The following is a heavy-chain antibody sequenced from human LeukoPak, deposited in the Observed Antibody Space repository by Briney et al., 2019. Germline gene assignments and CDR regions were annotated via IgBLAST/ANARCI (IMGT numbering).Heavy chain of an antibody. J-gene: IGHJ5*02. CDR1: GYTFTSYG. CDR2: ISAYNGNT. D-gene: IGHD4-17*01. CDR3: ARNPTTTVTPGWFDP. V-gene: IGHV1-18*01. Sequence: ASVKVSCKASGYTFTSYGISWVRQAPGQGLEWMGWISAYNGNTNYAQKLQGRVTMTTDTSTRTAYMEVRSLRSDDTAVYYCARNPTTTVTPGWFDPWGQGTLVTVSS.